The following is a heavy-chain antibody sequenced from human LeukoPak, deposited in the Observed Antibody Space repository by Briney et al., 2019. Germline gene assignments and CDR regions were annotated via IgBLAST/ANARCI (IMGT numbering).Heavy chain of an antibody. V-gene: IGHV4-34*01. CDR3: ARGWLWFGEGWFDP. D-gene: IGHD3-10*01. CDR1: GGSFSGYY. Sequence: SETLSLTCAVYGGSFSGYYWSWIRQPSGKGLEWIGEINHSGSTNYNPSLKSRVTISVDTSKNQFSLKLSSVTAADTAVYYCARGWLWFGEGWFDPWGQGTLVTVSS. J-gene: IGHJ5*02. CDR2: INHSGST.